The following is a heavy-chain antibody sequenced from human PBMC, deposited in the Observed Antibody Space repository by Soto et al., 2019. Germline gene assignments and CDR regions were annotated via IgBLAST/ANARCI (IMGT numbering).Heavy chain of an antibody. CDR3: AKGQVVPAAHYYYYGMDV. V-gene: IGHV3-23*01. D-gene: IGHD2-2*01. Sequence: EVQLLESGGGLVQPAGSLRLSCAASGFTFSSYAMSWVRQAPGKGLEWVSAISGSGGSTYYADSVKGRFTISRDNSKNTLYLQMNSLRAEDTAVYYCAKGQVVPAAHYYYYGMDVWGQGTTVTVSS. CDR2: ISGSGGST. J-gene: IGHJ6*02. CDR1: GFTFSSYA.